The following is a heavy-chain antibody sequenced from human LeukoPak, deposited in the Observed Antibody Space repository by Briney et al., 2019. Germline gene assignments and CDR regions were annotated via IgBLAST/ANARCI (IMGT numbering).Heavy chain of an antibody. D-gene: IGHD3-22*01. CDR3: ARHLYFEDSSGYYSYSFDY. CDR1: GGSISSYY. V-gene: IGHV4-59*08. CDR2: IYYSGST. J-gene: IGHJ4*02. Sequence: SETLSLTCTVSGGSISSYYWSWIRQPPGKGLEWIGYIYYSGSTNYNPSLKSRVTISVNTSKNQFSLKLSSVTAADTAVYYCARHLYFEDSSGYYSYSFDYWGQGTLVTVSS.